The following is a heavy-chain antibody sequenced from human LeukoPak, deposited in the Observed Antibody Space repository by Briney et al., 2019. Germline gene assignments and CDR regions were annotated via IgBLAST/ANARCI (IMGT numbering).Heavy chain of an antibody. J-gene: IGHJ4*02. V-gene: IGHV4-59*12. CDR2: ISYSGST. CDR1: GGSISSYN. D-gene: IGHD4-17*01. Sequence: SETLSLTCTVSGGSISSYNWSWIRQPPGKELEWIGYISYSGSTNYNPSLKSRVTISLDTSRDQFSLKLRSVTAADTAVYYCARRTNDYGYYGHYFDYWGRGTLVTVSS. CDR3: ARRTNDYGYYGHYFDY.